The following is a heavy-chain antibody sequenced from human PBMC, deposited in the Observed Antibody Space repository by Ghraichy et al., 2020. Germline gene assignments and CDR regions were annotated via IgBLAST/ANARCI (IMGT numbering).Heavy chain of an antibody. CDR3: ANWGATLTPTGRGFGC. CDR1: GFTFSSYA. V-gene: IGHV3-23*01. CDR2: ISGSGSST. D-gene: IGHD4-17*01. J-gene: IGHJ4*02. Sequence: GGSLRLSCAASGFTFSSYAMSWVRQAPGKGLEWVSAISGSGSSTYYADSVKGRFTISRDNSKNTLYLQINSLRAEDTALYYCANWGATLTPTGRGFGCWGQGTLVTVSS.